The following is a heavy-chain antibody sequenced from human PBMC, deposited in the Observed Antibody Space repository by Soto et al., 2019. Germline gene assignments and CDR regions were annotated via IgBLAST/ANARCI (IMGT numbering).Heavy chain of an antibody. V-gene: IGHV1-18*01. Sequence: QVQLVQSGAEVKKPGASVKVSCKASGYTFTSYGISWVRQAPGRGLEWMGWISAFNGNTNYAQKVQGRVTMTTDTSTSTVYMELTSLRSDDTAVYYCARDWDYVSGNYYNFEVDYWGQGTLVTVSS. CDR3: ARDWDYVSGNYYNFEVDY. CDR2: ISAFNGNT. CDR1: GYTFTSYG. J-gene: IGHJ4*02. D-gene: IGHD3-10*01.